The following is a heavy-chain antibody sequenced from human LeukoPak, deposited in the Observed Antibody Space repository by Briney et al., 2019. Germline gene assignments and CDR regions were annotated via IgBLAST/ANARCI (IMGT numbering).Heavy chain of an antibody. CDR1: GFTFSSYA. CDR3: AKDRLAAAGTGEYFQH. V-gene: IGHV3-23*01. D-gene: IGHD6-13*01. CDR2: ISGSGGST. J-gene: IGHJ1*01. Sequence: GGSLRLSCAASGFTFSSYAMSWVRQAPGKGLEWVSAISGSGGSTYYADSVKGRFTTSRDNSKNTLYLQMNSLRAEDTAVYYCAKDRLAAAGTGEYFQHWGQGTLVTVSS.